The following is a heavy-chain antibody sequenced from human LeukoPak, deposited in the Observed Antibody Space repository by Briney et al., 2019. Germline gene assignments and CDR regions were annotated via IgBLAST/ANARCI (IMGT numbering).Heavy chain of an antibody. V-gene: IGHV3-23*01. J-gene: IGHJ4*02. D-gene: IGHD2-21*02. CDR3: AKDEGSSVTGGYYFDS. Sequence: GGSLRLSCAASGFTFSNYAMSWVRQASGKGLEWISAIGASGAGTYYADSVKGRFTISKDKSKNTLFLQMDTLRAEDTAIYYCAKDEGSSVTGGYYFDSWGQGTLVTVSS. CDR1: GFTFSNYA. CDR2: IGASGAGT.